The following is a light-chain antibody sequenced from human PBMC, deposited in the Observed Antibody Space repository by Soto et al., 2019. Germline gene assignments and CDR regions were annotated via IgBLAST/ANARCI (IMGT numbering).Light chain of an antibody. Sequence: DIVMTQSPLSLPVTPGEPASISCRSSQSLLHSNGYNYLDWYLQKPGQSPQLLIYLGSNRASGVPDRFSGSGSGTDFTLKISRVEAEDVGVYYCMQALQTPPTTFGQGTRLEIE. V-gene: IGKV2-28*01. J-gene: IGKJ5*01. CDR2: LGS. CDR1: QSLLHSNGYNY. CDR3: MQALQTPPTT.